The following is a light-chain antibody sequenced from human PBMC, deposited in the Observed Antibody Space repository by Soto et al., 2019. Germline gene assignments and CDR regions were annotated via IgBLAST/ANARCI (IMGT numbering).Light chain of an antibody. Sequence: QSVLTQPPSVSGAPGQRVSISCSGNTSNIGANFDVNWYQQFPGAAPKLLISVNTNRPSGVPDRISGSKSGTSASLAISGLQSDDEADYYCAAWDDSLNGRVFGTGTKLTVL. CDR2: VNT. CDR3: AAWDDSLNGRV. V-gene: IGLV1-40*01. CDR1: TSNIGANFD. J-gene: IGLJ1*01.